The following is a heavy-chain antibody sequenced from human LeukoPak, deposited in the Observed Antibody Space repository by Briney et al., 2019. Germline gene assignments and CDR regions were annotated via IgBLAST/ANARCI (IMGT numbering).Heavy chain of an antibody. Sequence: PGGSLRLSCAASGFTFNKFWMTSGRQAPGKGLEMVANINDDGKEKYYVNSVKGRFTISRDSAKRSLYLQMNSLRAEDTAVYYCARARSDYGEAAYWGQGTLVTVPS. CDR3: ARARSDYGEAAY. V-gene: IGHV3-7*01. CDR2: INDDGKEK. D-gene: IGHD4-17*01. CDR1: GFTFNKFW. J-gene: IGHJ4*02.